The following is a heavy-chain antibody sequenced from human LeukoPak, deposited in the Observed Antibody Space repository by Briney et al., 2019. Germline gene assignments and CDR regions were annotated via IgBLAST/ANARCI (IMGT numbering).Heavy chain of an antibody. V-gene: IGHV4-34*01. CDR2: INHSGST. J-gene: IGHJ3*02. D-gene: IGHD2-2*01. CDR1: GGSFSGYY. Sequence: SETLSLTCAVYGGSFSGYYWSWIRQPPGKGLEWIGEINHSGSTYYNPSLRSRVTISVDTSKNQFSLKLSCVAAADTAVYYCARIPTNAVPAAHNGFDIWGQGTMLTVSS. CDR3: ARIPTNAVPAAHNGFDI.